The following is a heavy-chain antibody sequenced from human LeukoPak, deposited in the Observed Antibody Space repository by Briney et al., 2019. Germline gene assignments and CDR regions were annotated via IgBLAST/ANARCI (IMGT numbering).Heavy chain of an antibody. CDR1: GFTFSSYS. CDR3: ASYLGGHPLPFDY. V-gene: IGHV3-21*01. J-gene: IGHJ4*02. CDR2: ISSSSSYI. D-gene: IGHD2/OR15-2a*01. Sequence: GGSLRLSCAASGFTFSSYSMYWVRQAPGKGLEWVSSISSSSSYIYYADSVKGRFTISRDNAKNSLYLQMNSLRAEDTAVYYCASYLGGHPLPFDYWGQGTLVTVSS.